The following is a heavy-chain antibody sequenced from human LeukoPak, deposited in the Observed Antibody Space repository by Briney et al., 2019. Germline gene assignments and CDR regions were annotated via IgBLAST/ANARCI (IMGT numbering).Heavy chain of an antibody. CDR2: IYYSGST. D-gene: IGHD2-2*01. CDR3: ARYIRDVVPAAFDP. V-gene: IGHV4-39*01. CDR1: GGSISSSSYY. J-gene: IGHJ5*02. Sequence: PSETLSLTCTVSGGSISSSSYYWGWIRQPPGKGLECIGSIYYSGSTYYNPSLKSRVTISVDTSKNQFSLKLSSVTAADTAVYYCARYIRDVVPAAFDPWGQGTLVTVSS.